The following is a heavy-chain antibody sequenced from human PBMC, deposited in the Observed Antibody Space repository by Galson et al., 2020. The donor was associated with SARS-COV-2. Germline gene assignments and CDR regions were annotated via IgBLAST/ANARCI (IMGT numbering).Heavy chain of an antibody. Sequence: ASVKVSCEASGYTFTSIGFSWVRQAPGQGLEWMGWISGYNGYTQYADKFRGRVTMTTDTSTRTAYMELTNLRSDDTAVYYCARDQSGSFYNYYYGMDVWGQGTTVKVSS. CDR1: GYTFTSIG. D-gene: IGHD1-26*01. CDR2: ISGYNGYT. J-gene: IGHJ6*02. V-gene: IGHV1-18*01. CDR3: ARDQSGSFYNYYYGMDV.